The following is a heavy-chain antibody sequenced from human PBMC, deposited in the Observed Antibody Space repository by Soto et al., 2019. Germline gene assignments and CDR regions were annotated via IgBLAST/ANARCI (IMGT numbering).Heavy chain of an antibody. CDR1: GGSFSGYY. D-gene: IGHD3-9*01. V-gene: IGHV4-34*01. CDR2: INHSGST. Sequence: PXDTLSLTCAVYGGSFSGYYWSLIGQPPGKGLEWIGEINHSGSTNYNPSLKSRVTISVDTSKNQFSLKLSSVTAADTAVYYCARPLYDILTGSHDAFDIWGQGTMVTVSS. CDR3: ARPLYDILTGSHDAFDI. J-gene: IGHJ3*02.